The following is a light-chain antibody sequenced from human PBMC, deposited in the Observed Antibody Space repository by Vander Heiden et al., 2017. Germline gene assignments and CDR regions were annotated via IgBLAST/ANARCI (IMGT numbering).Light chain of an antibody. CDR1: SSNIGAGYD. CDR3: QSYDSSLSGSEV. J-gene: IGLJ3*02. V-gene: IGLV1-40*01. CDR2: GNS. Sequence: QSVLTQPPSWSGAPGQRVTISCTGSSSNIGAGYDVHWYQQLPGTAPKLLIYGNSNRPSGVPDRFSGSKSGTSASLAITGLQAEDEADYYCQSYDSSLSGSEVFGGGTKLTVL.